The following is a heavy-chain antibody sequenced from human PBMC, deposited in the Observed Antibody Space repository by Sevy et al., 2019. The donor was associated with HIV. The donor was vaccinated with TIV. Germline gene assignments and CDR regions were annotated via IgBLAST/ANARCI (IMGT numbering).Heavy chain of an antibody. CDR3: ATNSPAGDSSGLDY. V-gene: IGHV4-39*02. Sequence: SETLSLTCTVSGASISSNDYYWGWIRQPPGKGLEWIGSIHYSGGAYYNLSLLSRVTISLDTSKTHFSLKLTSLTAADTALYYCATNSPAGDSSGLDYWGQGTQVTVSS. J-gene: IGHJ4*02. CDR2: IHYSGGA. CDR1: GASISSNDYY. D-gene: IGHD3-22*01.